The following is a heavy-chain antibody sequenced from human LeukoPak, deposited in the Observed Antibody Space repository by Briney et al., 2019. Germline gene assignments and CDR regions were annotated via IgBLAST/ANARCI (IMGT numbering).Heavy chain of an antibody. D-gene: IGHD2-15*01. CDR1: GFTFSSYW. V-gene: IGHV3-7*05. CDR2: IRQDGSET. CDR3: ARVFCGGGTCYYVYFDY. Sequence: GGSLRLSCAASGFTFSSYWMSWVRQAPGRGLEWVANIRQDGSETYYVDSLKGRFTISRDNTNKSLYLQMNSLRAEDTAIYYCARVFCGGGTCYYVYFDYWGQGTLVTVSS. J-gene: IGHJ4*02.